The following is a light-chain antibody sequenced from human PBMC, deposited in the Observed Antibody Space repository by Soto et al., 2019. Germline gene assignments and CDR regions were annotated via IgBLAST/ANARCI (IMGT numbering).Light chain of an antibody. V-gene: IGLV1-40*01. CDR3: QSYDSSLSGHNYV. CDR1: SSNIGAGYD. J-gene: IGLJ1*01. CDR2: GNS. Sequence: QSVLTQPPSVSGAPGQSVTISCTGSSSNIGAGYDVHWYQQLPGTAPKLLIYGNSNRPSGFPDRFSGSKSGTSASLAITGLQAEDESDYYCQSYDSSLSGHNYVFGTGTKLTVL.